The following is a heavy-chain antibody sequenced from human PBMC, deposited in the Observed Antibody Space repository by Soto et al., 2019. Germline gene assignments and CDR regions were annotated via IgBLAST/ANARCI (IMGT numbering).Heavy chain of an antibody. D-gene: IGHD3-10*01. CDR3: ARARSGSYFVLEY. Sequence: QVQLQESGPGLVKPSQTLSLTCTVSSGSINSGLYYWTWIRQHPGKGLEWLGDISSRGNTYYTPSLKSRVEITVDTSTNQLSLRVSSVTAADTAVYYCARARSGSYFVLEYWGQGAQVTVSP. J-gene: IGHJ4*02. CDR1: SGSINSGLYY. CDR2: ISSRGNT. V-gene: IGHV4-31*03.